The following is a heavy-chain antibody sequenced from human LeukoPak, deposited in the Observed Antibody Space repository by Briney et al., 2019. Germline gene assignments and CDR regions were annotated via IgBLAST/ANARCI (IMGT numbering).Heavy chain of an antibody. D-gene: IGHD2-2*01. CDR2: ISSNGGST. V-gene: IGHV3-64D*09. Sequence: GGSLRLSCSASGFTFSTYAMHWVRQAPGKGLEYVSAISSNGGSTYYADSVKGRFTISRDNSKNTLYLQMSSLRVEDTADYYCVKGYCTSISCYPDYWGQGTLLTVSS. CDR1: GFTFSTYA. CDR3: VKGYCTSISCYPDY. J-gene: IGHJ4*02.